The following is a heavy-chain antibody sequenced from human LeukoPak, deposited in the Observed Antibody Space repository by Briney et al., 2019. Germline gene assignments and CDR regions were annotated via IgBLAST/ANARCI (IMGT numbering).Heavy chain of an antibody. CDR2: ISYDGRNK. Sequence: GGSLRLSCAASGFAFSSYGMHGVRQAPGKGLEGVAVISYDGRNKYYADSVKGRFTISRDNSKTTLYLQMSSLTAEDTAVYYCAREKEAWYHYDSSRYLPFFESWGQGTLVTVSS. CDR3: AREKEAWYHYDSSRYLPFFES. D-gene: IGHD3-22*01. CDR1: GFAFSSYG. V-gene: IGHV3-30*03. J-gene: IGHJ4*02.